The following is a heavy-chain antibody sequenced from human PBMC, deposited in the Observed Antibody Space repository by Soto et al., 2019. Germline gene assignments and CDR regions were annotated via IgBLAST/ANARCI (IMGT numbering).Heavy chain of an antibody. J-gene: IGHJ6*02. CDR3: ARERGGYYYYHGMDV. Sequence: GSLRLAGAASVFTFSSYWMSWVRQAPGKGLEWVANIKQDGSEKYYVDSVKGRFTISRDNAKNSLYLQMNSLRAEDTAVYYCARERGGYYYYHGMDVWGQGTTVTVSS. V-gene: IGHV3-7*01. CDR2: IKQDGSEK. CDR1: VFTFSSYW. D-gene: IGHD2-15*01.